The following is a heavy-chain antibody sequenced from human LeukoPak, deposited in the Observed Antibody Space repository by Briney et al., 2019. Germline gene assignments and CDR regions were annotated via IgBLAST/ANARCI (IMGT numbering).Heavy chain of an antibody. D-gene: IGHD3-22*01. CDR1: GGSISSYY. Sequence: PFETLSLTCTASGGSISSYYWSWIRQPPGKGLEWIGYIYYSGSTNYNPSLKSRVTISVDTSKNQFSLKLSSVTAADTAVYYCARGRFPSYYYDSSGYRTSIRVYYYYGMDVWGQGTTVTVSS. CDR2: IYYSGST. V-gene: IGHV4-59*12. J-gene: IGHJ6*02. CDR3: ARGRFPSYYYDSSGYRTSIRVYYYYGMDV.